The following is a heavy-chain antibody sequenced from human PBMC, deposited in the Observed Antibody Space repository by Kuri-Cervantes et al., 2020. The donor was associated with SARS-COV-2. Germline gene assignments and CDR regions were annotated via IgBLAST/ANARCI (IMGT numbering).Heavy chain of an antibody. CDR2: INHSGST. CDR1: GGSFSGYY. D-gene: IGHD5-12*01. J-gene: IGHJ4*02. CDR3: ARLIGYSGYDYSFGYFDY. Sequence: SETLSLTCAVYGGSFSGYYWSWIRQPPGKGLEWIGEINHSGSTNCNPSLKSRVTISVDTSKNQFSLKLSSVTAADTAVYYCARLIGYSGYDYSFGYFDYWGQGTLVTVSS. V-gene: IGHV4-34*01.